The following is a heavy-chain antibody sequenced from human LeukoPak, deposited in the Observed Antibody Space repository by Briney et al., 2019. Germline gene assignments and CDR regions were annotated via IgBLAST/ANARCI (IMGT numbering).Heavy chain of an antibody. D-gene: IGHD2-21*01. CDR2: IIPILDIT. CDR1: GGSFSSYA. CDR3: ARVSYCGGDCPAPLDY. Sequence: SVKVSCKASGGSFSSYAISWVRQAPGQGLEWMGRIIPILDITNYAQKFQGRVTITADKSTSTAYIELSSLRSEDTAVYYCARVSYCGGDCPAPLDYWGQGTLVTVSS. J-gene: IGHJ4*02. V-gene: IGHV1-69*04.